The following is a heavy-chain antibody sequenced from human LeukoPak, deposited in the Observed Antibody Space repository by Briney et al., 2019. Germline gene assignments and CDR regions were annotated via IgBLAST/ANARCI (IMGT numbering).Heavy chain of an antibody. CDR3: ARDRRTGRRIGYYYYMDV. Sequence: GGSLRLSCAASGFTVSSNYMSWVRQAPGKGLEWVSVIYGGGSTYYADSVKGRFTISRDNSKNTLYLQMNSLRAEDTAVYYCARDRRTGRRIGYYYYMDVWGKGTTVTVSS. D-gene: IGHD1-14*01. CDR2: IYGGGST. CDR1: GFTVSSNY. V-gene: IGHV3-66*02. J-gene: IGHJ6*03.